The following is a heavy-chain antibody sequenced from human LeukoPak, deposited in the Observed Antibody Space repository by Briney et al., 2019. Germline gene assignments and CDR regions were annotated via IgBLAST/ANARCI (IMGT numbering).Heavy chain of an antibody. D-gene: IGHD5-24*01. CDR2: LYPGDSAS. CDR3: ARASRDGFNQNFDF. Sequence: GESLKISCKAYGYSLFSNYWIAWVRQMPGKGLEWMGILYPGDSASRYSPSFQGQVTISADRSISTAYLHWSSLNVSDTAMYYCARASRDGFNQNFDFWGQGTLVTVSS. CDR1: GYSLFSNYW. J-gene: IGHJ4*02. V-gene: IGHV5-51*01.